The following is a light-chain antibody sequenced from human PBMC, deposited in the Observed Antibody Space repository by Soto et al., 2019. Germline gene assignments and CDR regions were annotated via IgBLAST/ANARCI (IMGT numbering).Light chain of an antibody. CDR1: QSVRSY. J-gene: IGKJ3*01. CDR2: GAS. CDR3: QQRTNWLFT. Sequence: EVVLTQSPATLSLSPGESATLSCRASQSVRSYLAWYQQKPGQAPRLLIYGASNRATGIPARFSGSGSGTDFTLTISSLEPEDFAVYYCQQRTNWLFTFGPGTKVDIK. V-gene: IGKV3-11*01.